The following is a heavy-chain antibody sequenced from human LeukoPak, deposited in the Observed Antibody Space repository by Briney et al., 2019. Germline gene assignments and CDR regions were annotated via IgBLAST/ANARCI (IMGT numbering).Heavy chain of an antibody. V-gene: IGHV1-3*01. Sequence: VASVKVSCKAFGYTFTNYAMHWVRQAPGQRLEWMGWINAGNGNTKYSQKFQGRVTITRDTSASTAYMELSSLRSDDTAVYYCARGPPNWGYDYWGPGTLVTVSS. J-gene: IGHJ4*02. CDR3: ARGPPNWGYDY. CDR1: GYTFTNYA. CDR2: INAGNGNT. D-gene: IGHD7-27*01.